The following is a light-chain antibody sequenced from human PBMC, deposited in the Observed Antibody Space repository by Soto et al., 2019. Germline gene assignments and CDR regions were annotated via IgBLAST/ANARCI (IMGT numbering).Light chain of an antibody. J-gene: IGLJ2*01. V-gene: IGLV2-14*03. CDR2: DVT. Sequence: QSVLTQPASVSGSPGQSITISCTGTSDDVGRYNFVSWYQQHPGKAPRLIIFDVTNRPSGVSGRFSGSKSRNTASLTISGLQAEDEADYYGSSYSTSSTVVFGGGTKLTVL. CDR1: SDDVGRYNF. CDR3: SSYSTSSTVV.